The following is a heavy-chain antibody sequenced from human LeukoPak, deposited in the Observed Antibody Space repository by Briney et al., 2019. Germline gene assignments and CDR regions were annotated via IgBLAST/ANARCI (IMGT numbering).Heavy chain of an antibody. CDR3: ARVPYYMDV. CDR1: GFTFGDYA. J-gene: IGHJ6*03. V-gene: IGHV3-48*01. Sequence: GSLRLSCTASGFTFGDYAMNWLRQAPGKGLEWVSYITGSSDSILYTDSVKGRFTISRDNAKNSLYLQMNSLRAEDTAVYYCARVPYYMDVWGKGTTVTVSS. CDR2: ITGSSDSI.